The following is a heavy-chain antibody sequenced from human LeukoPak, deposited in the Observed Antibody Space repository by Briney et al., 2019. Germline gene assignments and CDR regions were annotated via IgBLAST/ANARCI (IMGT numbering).Heavy chain of an antibody. CDR1: GGTFSSYA. J-gene: IGHJ4*02. CDR2: IIPIFGTA. CDR3: ARRTAPHGYSLDY. D-gene: IGHD5-18*01. V-gene: IGHV1-69*05. Sequence: SVKVSCKASGGTFSSYAISWVRQAPGQGLEWMGGIIPIFGTANYAQKFQGRVTITTDESTSTAYMELSSLRSEDTAVYYCARRTAPHGYSLDYWGQGTLVTVSS.